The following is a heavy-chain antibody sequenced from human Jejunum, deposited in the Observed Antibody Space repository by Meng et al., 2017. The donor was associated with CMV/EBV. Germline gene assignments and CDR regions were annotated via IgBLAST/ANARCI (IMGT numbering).Heavy chain of an antibody. D-gene: IGHD3-16*01. Sequence: SGFTFTDSAIDWVRQAPGKGLEWISFFYISGRSTYYADSVKGRFTISRDNSKNMVYLQMNSLRVEDTAVYYCAKDRGGSDDAYDVWGQGATVTVSS. CDR3: AKDRGGSDDAYDV. CDR1: GFTFTDSA. V-gene: IGHV3-23*03. J-gene: IGHJ3*01. CDR2: FYISGRST.